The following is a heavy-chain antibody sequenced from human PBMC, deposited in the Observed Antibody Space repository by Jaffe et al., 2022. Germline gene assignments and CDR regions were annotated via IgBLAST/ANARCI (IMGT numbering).Heavy chain of an antibody. D-gene: IGHD4-17*01. CDR2: IRYDGSNK. Sequence: QVQLVESGGGVVQPGGSLRLSCAASGFTFSSYGMHWVRQAPGKGLEWVAFIRYDGSNKYYADSVKGRFTISRDNSKNTLYLQMNSLRAEDTAVYYCAKDWYYGDYVGAFDIWGQGTMVTVSS. CDR1: GFTFSSYG. J-gene: IGHJ3*02. V-gene: IGHV3-30*02. CDR3: AKDWYYGDYVGAFDI.